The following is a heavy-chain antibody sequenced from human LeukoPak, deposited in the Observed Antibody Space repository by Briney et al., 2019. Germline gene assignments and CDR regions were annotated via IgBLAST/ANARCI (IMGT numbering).Heavy chain of an antibody. Sequence: GGSLRLSCAASGFTFSSYSMNWVRQAPGKGLEWVSPISSSSSYIYYADSVKGRFTISRDNAKNSLYLQMNSLRAEDTAVYYCARGRVPNWFDPWGQGTLVTVSS. CDR2: ISSSSSYI. V-gene: IGHV3-21*01. J-gene: IGHJ5*02. CDR3: ARGRVPNWFDP. CDR1: GFTFSSYS.